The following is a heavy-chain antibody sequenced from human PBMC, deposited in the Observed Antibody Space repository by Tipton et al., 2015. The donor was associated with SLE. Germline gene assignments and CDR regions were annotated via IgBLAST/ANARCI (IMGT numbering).Heavy chain of an antibody. CDR2: IYPGDSDT. CDR3: ARFGSIAVRVFDY. Sequence: QLVQSGAEVKKPGESLKISCKGSGYRFTSYWIGWVRLMPGKGLEWMGIIYPGDSDTRYSPSLQGQVTISADKSISTAYLQWSSLKASDTAMYCFARFGSIAVRVFDYWGQGTLVTVSS. V-gene: IGHV5-51*01. CDR1: GYRFTSYW. J-gene: IGHJ4*02. D-gene: IGHD6-6*01.